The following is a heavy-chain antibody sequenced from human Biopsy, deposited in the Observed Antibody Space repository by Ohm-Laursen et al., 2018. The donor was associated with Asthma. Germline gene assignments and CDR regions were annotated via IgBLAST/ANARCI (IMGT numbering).Heavy chain of an antibody. J-gene: IGHJ6*02. D-gene: IGHD3-10*01. V-gene: IGHV1-18*01. CDR2: IRVYNGNT. CDR3: ARAVDYSHYYGIDV. CDR1: GYTFNSAG. Sequence: ASVKASCQTSGYTFNSAGITWVRQAPGQGLGWMGWIRVYNGNTKVAQKLQDRVTMITDTSTSTAYMELRSLRSDDTAVYFCARAVDYSHYYGIDVWGQGTTVTVS.